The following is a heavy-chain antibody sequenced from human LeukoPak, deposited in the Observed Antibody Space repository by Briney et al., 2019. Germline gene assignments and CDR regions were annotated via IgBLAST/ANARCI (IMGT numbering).Heavy chain of an antibody. CDR1: GFTFSSYS. CDR3: ARTITIFGVAFDY. D-gene: IGHD3-3*01. Sequence: GGSLRLSCAASGFTFSSYSMNWVRQAPGKGLECVSYISSSSSTIYYADSVKGRFTISRDNAKNSLYLQMNSLRAEDTAVYYCARTITIFGVAFDYWGQGTLVTVSS. CDR2: ISSSSSTI. J-gene: IGHJ4*02. V-gene: IGHV3-48*01.